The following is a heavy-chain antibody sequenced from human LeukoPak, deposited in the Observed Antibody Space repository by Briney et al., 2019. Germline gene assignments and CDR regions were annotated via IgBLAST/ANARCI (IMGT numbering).Heavy chain of an antibody. CDR3: ARGRRSGWYVYFDY. CDR1: GFTVSSNY. V-gene: IGHV3-66*02. D-gene: IGHD6-19*01. Sequence: GGSLTLSCAASGFTVSSNYMSWVRQAPGKGLEWVSVIYSGGSSYYADSVKGRFTISIDNSKNTLYLQMNSLRPEDTAVYYCARGRRSGWYVYFDYWGQGTLVTVSS. CDR2: IYSGGSS. J-gene: IGHJ4*02.